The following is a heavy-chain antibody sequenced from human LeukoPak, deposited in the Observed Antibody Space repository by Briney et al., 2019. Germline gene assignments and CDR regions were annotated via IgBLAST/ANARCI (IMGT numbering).Heavy chain of an antibody. D-gene: IGHD3-3*01. CDR2: TYYSGST. CDR3: ARPYYDFWSGYYPRDYYYYGMDV. V-gene: IGHV4-39*01. J-gene: IGHJ6*02. Sequence: SETLSLTCTVSGGSISSSSYYWGWIRQPPGKGLEWIGSTYYSGSTYYNPSLKSRVTISVDTSKNQFSLKLSSVTAADTAVYYCARPYYDFWSGYYPRDYYYYGMDVWGQGTTVTVSS. CDR1: GGSISSSSYY.